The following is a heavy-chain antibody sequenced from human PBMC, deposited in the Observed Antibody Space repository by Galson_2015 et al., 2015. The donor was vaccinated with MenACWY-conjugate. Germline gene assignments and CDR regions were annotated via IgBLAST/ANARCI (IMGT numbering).Heavy chain of an antibody. CDR2: ISVYNGNT. J-gene: IGHJ4*02. Sequence: SVKVSCKASGYTFTNYHISWVRQAPGQGLEWMGWISVYNGNTDYAQKFQDRVTMTTETSTNTAYMELRSLTSDDAAVYYCARVGVGATYYFDYWGQGALVTVS. CDR3: ARVGVGATYYFDY. V-gene: IGHV1-18*01. D-gene: IGHD1-26*01. CDR1: GYTFTNYH.